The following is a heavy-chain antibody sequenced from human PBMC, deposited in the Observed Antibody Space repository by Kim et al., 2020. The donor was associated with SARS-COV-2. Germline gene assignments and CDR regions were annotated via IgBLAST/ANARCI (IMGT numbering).Heavy chain of an antibody. Sequence: ASVKVSCKSSGYTFTSYYIHWVRQAPGQGLEWMGMINPNGGDTIYAQKFQGRVTMTRDTSTSTIYMELSSLRSTDTTVYYCASGFTSTWYTPFDFWGQGT. J-gene: IGHJ4*02. CDR2: INPNGGDT. V-gene: IGHV1-46*01. D-gene: IGHD6-13*01. CDR1: GYTFTSYY. CDR3: ASGFTSTWYTPFDF.